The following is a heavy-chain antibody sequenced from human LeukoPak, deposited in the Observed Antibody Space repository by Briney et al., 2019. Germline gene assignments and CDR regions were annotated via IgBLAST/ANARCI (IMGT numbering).Heavy chain of an antibody. J-gene: IGHJ5*02. CDR2: ISGSDGRT. CDR3: ASQLAPRTGWFDP. CDR1: GFTFSSSA. D-gene: IGHD6-6*01. Sequence: GGSLRLSCAASGFTFSSSAMTWVRQAPGKGLEWVGTISGSDGRTFYADSVKGRFGISRDNAKNSLYLQMNSLRAEDTAVYYCASQLAPRTGWFDPWGQGTLVTVSS. V-gene: IGHV3-23*01.